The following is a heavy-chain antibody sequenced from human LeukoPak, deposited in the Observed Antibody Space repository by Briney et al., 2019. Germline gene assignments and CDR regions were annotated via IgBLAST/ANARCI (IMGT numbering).Heavy chain of an antibody. CDR3: ARRSSGTFDY. J-gene: IGHJ4*02. D-gene: IGHD3-22*01. V-gene: IGHV4-59*12. CDR2: IYYSGST. Sequence: SETLSLTCTVSGDSISSYYWSWIRQPPGKGLEWIGYIYYSGSTYYNPSLKSRVTKSVDTSKNQFSLKVTSVTAADTAVYYCARRSSGTFDYWGQGTLVTVSS. CDR1: GDSISSYY.